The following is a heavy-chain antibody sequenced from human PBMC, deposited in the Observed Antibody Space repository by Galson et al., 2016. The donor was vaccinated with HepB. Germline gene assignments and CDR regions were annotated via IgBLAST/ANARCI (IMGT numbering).Heavy chain of an antibody. Sequence: SLRLSCAASGFSFSDFYMSWIRQPPGKALEWISYISHSGNTREYADSVKGRFTVSRDNNKNSVYLQLNSLRAEDTALYYCARDANNWTGDRRLFDLWGQGTLVAVSS. V-gene: IGHV3-11*01. J-gene: IGHJ4*02. D-gene: IGHD1-1*01. CDR1: GFSFSDFY. CDR2: ISHSGNTR. CDR3: ARDANNWTGDRRLFDL.